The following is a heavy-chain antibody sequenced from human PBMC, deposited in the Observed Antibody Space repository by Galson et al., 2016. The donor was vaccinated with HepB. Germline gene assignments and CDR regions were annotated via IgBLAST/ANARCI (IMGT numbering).Heavy chain of an antibody. CDR2: IYYSGST. V-gene: IGHV4-31*03. CDR1: GAPLSSGGYY. CDR3: ARGRRVVVPETIRLGWFDP. D-gene: IGHD2-2*01. Sequence: TLSLTCTVSGAPLSSGGYYWTWIRQHPGKGLEWIGYIYYSGSTYYNPPLQSRLMISIDTSKNQFSLTLKSVTAADTAVYYCARGRRVVVPETIRLGWFDPWGQGVLVTVSS. J-gene: IGHJ5*02.